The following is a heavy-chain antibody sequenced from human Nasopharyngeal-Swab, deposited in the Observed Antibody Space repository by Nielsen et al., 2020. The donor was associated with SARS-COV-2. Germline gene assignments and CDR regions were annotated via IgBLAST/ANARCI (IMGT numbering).Heavy chain of an antibody. CDR1: GYTFKVYG. V-gene: IGHV1-18*01. CDR2: ISTYNGTT. D-gene: IGHD3-3*01. J-gene: IGHJ4*02. CDR3: ARVELYDFWSGYYLFDY. Sequence: ASVKVSCKASGYTFKVYGISWVRQAPGQGLEWMGWISTYNGTTNYAQKLQGRVTMTTDTSTSTAYMELRSLRSDDTAVYYCARVELYDFWSGYYLFDYWGQGTLVTVSS.